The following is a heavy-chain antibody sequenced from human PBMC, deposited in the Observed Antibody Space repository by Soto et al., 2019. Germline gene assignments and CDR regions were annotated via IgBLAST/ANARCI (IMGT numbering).Heavy chain of an antibody. Sequence: VQLVESGGGVVQPGGSLRLSCAASGFSFSYYGFHWVRQAPGKGLEWVAVMHTGGNEKYYADSVKGRFTVSRDDSRNMVYLEMSGLRAEDTAEYFCARDADTTGHYSHFDLWGRGALVAVS. J-gene: IGHJ4*02. CDR1: GFSFSYYG. D-gene: IGHD3-9*01. CDR2: MHTGGNEK. V-gene: IGHV3-33*08. CDR3: ARDADTTGHYSHFDL.